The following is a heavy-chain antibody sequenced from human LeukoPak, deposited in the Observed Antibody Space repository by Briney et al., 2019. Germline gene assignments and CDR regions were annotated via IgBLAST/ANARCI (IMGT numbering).Heavy chain of an antibody. J-gene: IGHJ4*02. V-gene: IGHV4-59*01. CDR2: IYYSGST. CDR3: ARVCREYYFDY. Sequence: PSETLSLTCTVSGGSISSYYWSWIRQPPGKGLEWIGYIYYSGSTNYNPSLKSRVTISVDTSKNQFSLKLSSDTAADTAVCYCARVCREYYFDYWGQGTLVTVSS. CDR1: GGSISSYY.